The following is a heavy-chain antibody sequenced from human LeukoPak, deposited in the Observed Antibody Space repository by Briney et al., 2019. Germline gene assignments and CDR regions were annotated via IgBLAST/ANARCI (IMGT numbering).Heavy chain of an antibody. V-gene: IGHV5-51*01. CDR1: GYTFSSYW. CDR3: ARARRSSTPEVGDVFKTWYFFEY. Sequence: GESLKISCQASGYTFSSYWIAWVRQMPGKGLECMGLIYPFDSDVGYSPALQGQVTISADKSTSTAYLQWSSLKASDTAMYYCARARRSSTPEVGDVFKTWYFFEYWGQGALVTVSS. J-gene: IGHJ4*02. CDR2: IYPFDSDV. D-gene: IGHD6-13*01.